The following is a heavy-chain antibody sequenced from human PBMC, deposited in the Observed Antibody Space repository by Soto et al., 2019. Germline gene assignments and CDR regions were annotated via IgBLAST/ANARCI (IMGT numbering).Heavy chain of an antibody. Sequence: PGGSLRLSCAASGFTFSSYAMSWVRQAPGKGLEWVSAISGSGGSTYYADSVKGRFTISRDNSRNTLYLQMNSLRAEDTAVYYCAKDLASYRSAFDIWGQGKMVTVSS. J-gene: IGHJ3*02. CDR1: GFTFSSYA. CDR3: AKDLASYRSAFDI. V-gene: IGHV3-23*01. D-gene: IGHD1-26*01. CDR2: ISGSGGST.